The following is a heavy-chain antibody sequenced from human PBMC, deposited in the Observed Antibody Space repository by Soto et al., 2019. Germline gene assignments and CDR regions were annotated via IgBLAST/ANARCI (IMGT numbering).Heavy chain of an antibody. V-gene: IGHV4-34*01. Sequence: SETLSLTCAVYGGSFSGYYWSWIRQPPGKGLEWIGEINHSGSTNYNPSLKSRVTISVDTSKNQFSLKLSSVTAADTAVYYCARSLVNYYDILNGYYGYYYYGMDVWGQGTTVTVSS. D-gene: IGHD3-9*01. CDR1: GGSFSGYY. CDR3: ARSLVNYYDILNGYYGYYYYGMDV. J-gene: IGHJ6*02. CDR2: INHSGST.